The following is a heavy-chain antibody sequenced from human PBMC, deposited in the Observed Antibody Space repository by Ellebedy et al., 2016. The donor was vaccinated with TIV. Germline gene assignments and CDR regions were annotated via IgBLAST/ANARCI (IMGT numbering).Heavy chain of an antibody. V-gene: IGHV3-23*01. J-gene: IGHJ4*02. CDR2: ISGSGGSGSGGRT. CDR3: AKVGEYYDFWSGYSPFDY. D-gene: IGHD3-3*01. CDR1: GFTFSTYA. Sequence: PGGSLRLSCTASGFTFSTYAMSWVRQAPGKGLEWVSTISGSGGSGSGGRTYYADSVKGRFTISRDNSKNTLYLQMNSLRAEDTAVYYCAKVGEYYDFWSGYSPFDYWGQGTLVTVSS.